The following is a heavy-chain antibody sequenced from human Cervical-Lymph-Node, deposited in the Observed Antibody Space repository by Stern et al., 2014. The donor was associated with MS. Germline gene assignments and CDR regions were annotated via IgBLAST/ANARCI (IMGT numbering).Heavy chain of an antibody. CDR1: GGTFSTDT. CDR3: ARMSSIAAGWFDP. V-gene: IGHV1-69*09. Sequence: VQLVQSGAEVKKPGSSVKVSCKASGGTFSTDTISWVRQAPGQGLEWMARISPTLGIPNYAQKFQGIVTINADTSTTTAYMELSGLTSEDTAVYYCARMSSIAAGWFDPWGQGTRVTVSS. D-gene: IGHD6-13*01. J-gene: IGHJ5*02. CDR2: ISPTLGIP.